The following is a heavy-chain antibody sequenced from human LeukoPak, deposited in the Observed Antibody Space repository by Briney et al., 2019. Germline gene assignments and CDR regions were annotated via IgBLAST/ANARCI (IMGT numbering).Heavy chain of an antibody. CDR3: ARGPTLWFGEPPIDY. V-gene: IGHV4-59*01. D-gene: IGHD3-10*01. CDR1: GGSISSYY. J-gene: IGHJ4*02. CDR2: IFYSGST. Sequence: SETLSLTCTVSGGSISSYYWSWIRQPPGKGLEWIGYIFYSGSTNYNPSLKSRVTISVDTSKNQFSLKLSSVTAADTAVYYCARGPTLWFGEPPIDYWGQGTLVTVSS.